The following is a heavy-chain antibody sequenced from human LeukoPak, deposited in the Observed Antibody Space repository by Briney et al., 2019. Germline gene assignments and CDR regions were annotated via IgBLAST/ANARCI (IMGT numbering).Heavy chain of an antibody. CDR2: AGSGGGT. V-gene: IGHV3-23*01. D-gene: IGHD3/OR15-3a*01. Sequence: GGSLRLSCAASGFTFTNYAVSWVRQAPGKGLEWVSAAGSGGGTWYADFVKGRFTISRDNSGNTLSLQMNSLRVEDTAVYYCASRTWTGAGYYAFDIWGQGTMVTVPP. CDR1: GFTFTNYA. J-gene: IGHJ3*02. CDR3: ASRTWTGAGYYAFDI.